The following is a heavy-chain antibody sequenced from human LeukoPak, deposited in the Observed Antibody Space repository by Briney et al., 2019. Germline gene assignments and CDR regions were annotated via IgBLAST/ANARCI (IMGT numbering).Heavy chain of an antibody. Sequence: PSETLSLTCTVSGGSLSSGSYYWSWIRQPAGKGLEWIGRIYTSGSTNYNPSLKSRVTISVDTSKNQFSLKLSSVTAADTAVYYCARGDLAAAGYFDHWGQGTLVTVSS. CDR3: ARGDLAAAGYFDH. J-gene: IGHJ4*02. CDR2: IYTSGST. CDR1: GGSLSSGSYY. D-gene: IGHD6-13*01. V-gene: IGHV4-61*02.